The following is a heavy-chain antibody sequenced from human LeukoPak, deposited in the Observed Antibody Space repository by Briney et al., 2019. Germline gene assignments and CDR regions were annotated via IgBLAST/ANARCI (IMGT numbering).Heavy chain of an antibody. CDR2: ISYDGSNK. D-gene: IGHD3-9*01. CDR1: GFTFSNYG. V-gene: IGHV3-30*18. Sequence: GGSLRLSCAASGFTFSNYGMHWVRQAPGKGLEWVAVISYDGSNKYYADSVKGRFTISRDNSKNTLYLQMNSLRAEDTAVYYCAKDPDAGFNAPYVDYWGQGTLVTVSS. J-gene: IGHJ4*02. CDR3: AKDPDAGFNAPYVDY.